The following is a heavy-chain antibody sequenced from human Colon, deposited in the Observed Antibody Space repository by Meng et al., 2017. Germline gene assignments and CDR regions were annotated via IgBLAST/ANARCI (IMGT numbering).Heavy chain of an antibody. J-gene: IGHJ4*02. CDR2: INHGGGT. Sequence: EHLKEWGARPLRPSETPSLTSSVFGGSFTDFYWSWVRQSPERGLEWIGEINHGGGTNYNPSLSSRVTISLDTSKNQFFLKMNSVTAADTAVYYCARVDFPGDFRDSSGLGLWGQGTLVTVSS. D-gene: IGHD3-22*01. CDR1: GGSFTDFY. V-gene: IGHV4-34*01. CDR3: ARVDFPGDFRDSSGLGL.